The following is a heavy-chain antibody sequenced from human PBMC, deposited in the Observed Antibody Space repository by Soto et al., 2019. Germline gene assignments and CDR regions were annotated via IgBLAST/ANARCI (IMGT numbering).Heavy chain of an antibody. J-gene: IGHJ4*02. D-gene: IGHD1-1*01. Sequence: PSETLSLTCAISVDSVSSNSAAWNWIRLSPSGGLEWLGRTYYRSKWYSAYAPSVKSRISINPDTSKNQFSLQLNSVTPDDKDGSYCARGHGSLSLWGQGIMVTVYS. CDR1: VDSVSSNSAA. V-gene: IGHV6-1*01. CDR3: ARGHGSLSL. CDR2: TYYRSKWYS.